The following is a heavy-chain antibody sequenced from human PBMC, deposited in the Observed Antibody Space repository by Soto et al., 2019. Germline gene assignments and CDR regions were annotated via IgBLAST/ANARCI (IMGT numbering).Heavy chain of an antibody. Sequence: GGSLRLSCAASGITFSDAWMTWVRQVPGKGLEWVGRVKSIADAGTTTYAAPVKGRFSISRDDSNITLFLQMHSLKIEDTAVYYCTTGRYTFGLDSWGQGILVTV. CDR1: GITFSDAW. V-gene: IGHV3-15*01. D-gene: IGHD3-16*01. CDR3: TTGRYTFGLDS. J-gene: IGHJ4*02. CDR2: VKSIADAGTT.